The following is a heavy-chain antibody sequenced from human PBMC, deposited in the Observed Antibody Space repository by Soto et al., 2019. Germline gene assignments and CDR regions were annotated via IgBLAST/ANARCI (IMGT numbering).Heavy chain of an antibody. V-gene: IGHV1-18*01. D-gene: IGHD6-13*01. Sequence: QVQLVQSGAEVKKPGASVKVSCKASGYTFTSYGISWVRQAPGQGLEWMGWISAYNGNTNYAQKLQGRVTITTDTSTSTAYMELRSLRSDDTAVYYCASLEIAAAGTTYYYMDVWGKGTTVTVSS. J-gene: IGHJ6*03. CDR1: GYTFTSYG. CDR3: ASLEIAAAGTTYYYMDV. CDR2: ISAYNGNT.